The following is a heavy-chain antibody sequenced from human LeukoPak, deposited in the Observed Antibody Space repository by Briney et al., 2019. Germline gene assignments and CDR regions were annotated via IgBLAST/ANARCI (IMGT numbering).Heavy chain of an antibody. J-gene: IGHJ6*03. CDR2: SYDSGST. CDR3: ARDFRQQLVAYYYYYMDV. D-gene: IGHD6-13*01. Sequence: SETLSLTCTVSSGSLSSGNYYWSWIRQPPGKGLEWIGYSYDSGSTNYNPSLKSRVTISVDTSKNQFSLKLSSVTAADTAVYYCARDFRQQLVAYYYYYMDVWGKGTTVTVSS. CDR1: SGSLSSGNYY. V-gene: IGHV4-61*01.